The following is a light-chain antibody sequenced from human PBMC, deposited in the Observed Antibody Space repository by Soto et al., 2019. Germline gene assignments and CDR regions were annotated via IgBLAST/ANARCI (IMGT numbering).Light chain of an antibody. CDR3: GSWDSSLSVYV. CDR1: SSNIGGNS. CDR2: DDN. Sequence: QSVLTQPPPVSAAPGQKVTISCSGSSSNIGGNSVSWYQQLPGTAPKLLIYDDNKRPSGIPDRFSGSKSGTSATLGITGFQTGDEADYYCGSWDSSLSVYVFGTGTKVTVL. J-gene: IGLJ1*01. V-gene: IGLV1-51*01.